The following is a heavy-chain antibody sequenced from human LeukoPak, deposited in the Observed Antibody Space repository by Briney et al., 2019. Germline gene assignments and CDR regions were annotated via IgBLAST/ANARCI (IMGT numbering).Heavy chain of an antibody. V-gene: IGHV4-34*01. J-gene: IGHJ6*02. CDR2: INHSGST. Sequence: SETLSLTCAVYGGSFSGYYWSWIRQPPGKGLEWIGEINHSGSTNYNPSLKSRVTISVDTSKNQFSLKLSSVTAADTAVYYCARGSSGYDSSGYSNYYYYGMDVWGQGTTVTVSS. D-gene: IGHD3-22*01. CDR3: ARGSSGYDSSGYSNYYYYGMDV. CDR1: GGSFSGYY.